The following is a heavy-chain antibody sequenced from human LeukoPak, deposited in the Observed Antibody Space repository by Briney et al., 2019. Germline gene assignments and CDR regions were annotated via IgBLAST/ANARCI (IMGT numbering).Heavy chain of an antibody. Sequence: ASVKVSCKASGGTFSSYAISWVRQAPGQGLEWMGGIIPIFGTANYAQKFQGRVTITTDESTSTAYMELSSLRSEDTAVYYCARGHSSSWIFHYWGQGTLVTVSS. D-gene: IGHD6-13*01. CDR2: IIPIFGTA. CDR3: ARGHSSSWIFHY. V-gene: IGHV1-69*05. CDR1: GGTFSSYA. J-gene: IGHJ4*02.